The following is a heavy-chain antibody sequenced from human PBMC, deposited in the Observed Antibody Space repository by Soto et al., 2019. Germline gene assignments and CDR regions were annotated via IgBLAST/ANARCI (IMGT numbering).Heavy chain of an antibody. Sequence: SETLSLTCTVSGGSMNSYYWTWLRQSPGRGLEWIGYISYSGSTYYNPSLKSRVTISADTSKNQFSLRMNSMIAADTAVYYCARADPDASVGYWGQGTLVTVSS. V-gene: IGHV4-59*01. CDR1: GGSMNSYY. J-gene: IGHJ4*02. CDR2: ISYSGST. CDR3: ARADPDASVGY. D-gene: IGHD2-15*01.